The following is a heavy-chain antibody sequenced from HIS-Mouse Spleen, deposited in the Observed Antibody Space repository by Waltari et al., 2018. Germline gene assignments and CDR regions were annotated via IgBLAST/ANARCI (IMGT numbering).Heavy chain of an antibody. J-gene: IGHJ3*02. V-gene: IGHV1-69*01. CDR1: GGTFSSYA. D-gene: IGHD1-26*01. Sequence: QVQLVQSGAEVKKPGSSVKVSCKASGGTFSSYAISWVRQAPGQGLGWMGGIIPSFGTANYARKFQGRVTITADESTSTAYMELSSLRSEDTAVYYCARSFGGLLVGARRWPMAFDIWGQGTMVTVSS. CDR3: ARSFGGLLVGARRWPMAFDI. CDR2: IIPSFGTA.